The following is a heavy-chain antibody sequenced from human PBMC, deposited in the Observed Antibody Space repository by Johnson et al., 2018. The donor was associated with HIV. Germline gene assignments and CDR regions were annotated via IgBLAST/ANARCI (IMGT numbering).Heavy chain of an antibody. J-gene: IGHJ3*02. D-gene: IGHD3-16*01. CDR2: ISYDGSNK. Sequence: QVQLLESGGGVVQPGGSLRLSCAASGFTFSNYAMHWVRQAPDKGLEWVAVISYDGSNKYYADSVKGRFTISRDNSKNTLYLQMNSLKSEDTALYYCATGDMPAFDIWGQGTMVTVSS. V-gene: IGHV3-33*05. CDR3: ATGDMPAFDI. CDR1: GFTFSNYA.